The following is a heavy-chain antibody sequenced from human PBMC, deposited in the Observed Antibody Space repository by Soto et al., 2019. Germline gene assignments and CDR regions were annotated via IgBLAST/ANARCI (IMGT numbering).Heavy chain of an antibody. Sequence: VGSLRLSFAASGFTFSDYYMSWIRQAPGKGPEWVSYIRSSGRTIYYAESVKGRFTISRDNAKNSLYLQMNSLRAEETAVYYCARDVHDGLDIWGQGTMVTVS. CDR1: GFTFSDYY. V-gene: IGHV3-11*01. CDR2: IRSSGRTI. D-gene: IGHD1-1*01. CDR3: ARDVHDGLDI. J-gene: IGHJ3*02.